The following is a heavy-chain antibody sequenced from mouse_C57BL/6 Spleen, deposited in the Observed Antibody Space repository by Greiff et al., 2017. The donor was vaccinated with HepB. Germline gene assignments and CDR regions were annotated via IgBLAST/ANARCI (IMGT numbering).Heavy chain of an antibody. CDR3: ARRDYDYDGGTGYFDY. Sequence: VQLQQSGAELVRPGTSVKVSCKASGYAFTNYLIEWVKQRPGQGLEWIGVINPGSGGTNYNEKFKGKATLTADKSSSTAYMQLSSLTSEDSAVYFCARRDYDYDGGTGYFDYWGQGTTLTVSS. V-gene: IGHV1-54*01. CDR2: INPGSGGT. CDR1: GYAFTNYL. D-gene: IGHD2-4*01. J-gene: IGHJ2*01.